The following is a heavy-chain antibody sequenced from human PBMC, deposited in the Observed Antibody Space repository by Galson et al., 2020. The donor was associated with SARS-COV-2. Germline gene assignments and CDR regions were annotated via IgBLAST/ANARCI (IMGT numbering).Heavy chain of an antibody. CDR1: GYTFSTHA. Sequence: GGSLRLSCAASGYTFSTHAMKWVRQAPGKGLECVSGISGGGDTTDHPDHVKGRFSTSRDNSKNIVYLQMNSLRVEDTAIYYCVRASENYYLSYFDVWGQGTLVTVSA. D-gene: IGHD3-10*01. J-gene: IGHJ4*02. V-gene: IGHV3-23*01. CDR3: VRASENYYLSYFDV. CDR2: ISGGGDTT.